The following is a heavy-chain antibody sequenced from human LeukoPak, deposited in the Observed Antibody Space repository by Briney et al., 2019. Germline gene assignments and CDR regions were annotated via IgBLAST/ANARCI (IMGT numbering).Heavy chain of an antibody. CDR1: GGTFSSYA. V-gene: IGHV1-69*05. CDR3: AITMVRGVTSLS. J-gene: IGHJ5*02. Sequence: GASVKVSCKASGGTFSSYAISWVRQAPGQRLEWMGGIIPIFGTANYAQKFQGRVTITTDESTSTAYMELSSLRSEDTAVYYCAITMVRGVTSLSWGQGTLVTVSS. D-gene: IGHD3-10*01. CDR2: IIPIFGTA.